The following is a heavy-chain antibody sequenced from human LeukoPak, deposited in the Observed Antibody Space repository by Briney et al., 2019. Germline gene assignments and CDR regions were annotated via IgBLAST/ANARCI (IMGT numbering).Heavy chain of an antibody. CDR3: AKGLGSGSGYFDY. V-gene: IGHV3-23*01. CDR2: VTGSGGGT. D-gene: IGHD3-10*01. Sequence: GGSLRLSCAASGFTFSNYAMSWVRQAPGKGLEWVSVVTGSGGGTDYADSVKGRFTISRDNSKNTLYLQMNSLRAEDTAVYYCAKGLGSGSGYFDYWGQGTLVTVSS. J-gene: IGHJ4*02. CDR1: GFTFSNYA.